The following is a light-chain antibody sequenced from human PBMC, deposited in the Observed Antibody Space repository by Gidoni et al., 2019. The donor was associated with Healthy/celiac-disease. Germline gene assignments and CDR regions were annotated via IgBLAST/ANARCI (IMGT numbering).Light chain of an antibody. V-gene: IGLV2-14*01. CDR2: EVS. CDR1: SSDVGGYNY. Sequence: QSALTQPASVSGSPGQSITISCTGTSSDVGGYNYVSWYQQHPGKSPKLMIYEVSNRPSGVSKRVSGAKSGNTASRTIAGRKAEDEADYYGSSYTSRSTRVFGGGTKRTVL. J-gene: IGLJ3*02. CDR3: SSYTSRSTRV.